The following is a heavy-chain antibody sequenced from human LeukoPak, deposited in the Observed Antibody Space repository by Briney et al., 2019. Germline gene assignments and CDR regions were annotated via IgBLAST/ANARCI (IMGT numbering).Heavy chain of an antibody. D-gene: IGHD3-9*01. J-gene: IGHJ4*02. CDR3: ARDLNYDILTGYYDYFDY. CDR1: GFTFSSYA. CDR2: ISGSGGST. Sequence: PGGSLRLSCAASGFTFSSYAMSWVRQAPGKGLEWVSTISGSGGSTYYADSVKGRFTISRDNSKDTLYLQMNSLRAEDTAVYYCARDLNYDILTGYYDYFDYWGQGTLVTVSS. V-gene: IGHV3-23*01.